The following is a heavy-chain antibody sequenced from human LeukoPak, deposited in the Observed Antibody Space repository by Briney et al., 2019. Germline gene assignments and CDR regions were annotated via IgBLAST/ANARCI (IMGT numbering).Heavy chain of an antibody. V-gene: IGHV4-59*08. D-gene: IGHD4-23*01. CDR2: SFYSGST. CDR3: ATATTVVQYDAFDI. Sequence: SETLSLTCPVSGGSISSSYWSWIRQPPGKGLEWIGYSFYSGSTNYNPSLKSRVTISVDTSKNQFSLQLSSVTAADTAVYYCATATTVVQYDAFDIWGQGTMVTVSS. J-gene: IGHJ3*02. CDR1: GGSISSSY.